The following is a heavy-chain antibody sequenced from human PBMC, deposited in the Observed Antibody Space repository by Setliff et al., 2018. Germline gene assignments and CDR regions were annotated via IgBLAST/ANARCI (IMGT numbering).Heavy chain of an antibody. J-gene: IGHJ3*02. Sequence: PSETLSLTCAVYGGSFSTYYWIWIRQPPGKGLEWIGEINHSGSTNYNPSLKSRFTISVDTPKNQFSLKLSSVTAADTAVYYCARDSRNYYDSSGYPIDAFDIWGQGTMVTVSS. CDR2: INHSGST. CDR3: ARDSRNYYDSSGYPIDAFDI. V-gene: IGHV4-34*01. D-gene: IGHD3-22*01. CDR1: GGSFSTYY.